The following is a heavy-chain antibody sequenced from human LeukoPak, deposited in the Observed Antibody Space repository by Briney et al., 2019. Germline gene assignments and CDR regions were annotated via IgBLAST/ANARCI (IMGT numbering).Heavy chain of an antibody. J-gene: IGHJ1*01. Sequence: GSSVKVSCKASGGTFSSYAISWVRQAPGQGLEWMGGIIPIFATANYAQKFQGRVTITADDSTSTAYMELSSLRSEDTAVYYCATSRLYDSSGYYQKYFQHWGQGTLVTVSS. D-gene: IGHD3-22*01. CDR1: GGTFSSYA. CDR3: ATSRLYDSSGYYQKYFQH. V-gene: IGHV1-69*01. CDR2: IIPIFATA.